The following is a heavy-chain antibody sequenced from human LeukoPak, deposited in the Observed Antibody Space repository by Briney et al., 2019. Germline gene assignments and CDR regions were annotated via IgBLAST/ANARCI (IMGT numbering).Heavy chain of an antibody. D-gene: IGHD1-26*01. Sequence: GRSLRLSCAASGFTFSSYGMPWVRQAPGKGLEWVAVISYDGSNKYYADSVKGRFTISRDNSKNTLYLQMNSLRAEDTAVYYCAKERRELLSFDYWGQGTLVTVSS. CDR1: GFTFSSYG. V-gene: IGHV3-30*18. CDR3: AKERRELLSFDY. J-gene: IGHJ4*02. CDR2: ISYDGSNK.